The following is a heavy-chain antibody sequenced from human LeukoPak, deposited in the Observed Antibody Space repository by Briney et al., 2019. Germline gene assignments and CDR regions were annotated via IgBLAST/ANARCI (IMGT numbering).Heavy chain of an antibody. D-gene: IGHD2-21*02. CDR2: ISSSSSYI. CDR1: GFTFSSYS. CDR3: ARVFVVVTADYYYGMDV. J-gene: IGHJ6*04. V-gene: IGHV3-21*01. Sequence: GGSLSLSCAASGFTFSSYSMNWVRQAPGEGLEWVSSISSSSSYIYYADSVKGRFTISRDNAKNSLYLQMNSLRAEDTAVYYCARVFVVVTADYYYGMDVWGKGTTVTVSS.